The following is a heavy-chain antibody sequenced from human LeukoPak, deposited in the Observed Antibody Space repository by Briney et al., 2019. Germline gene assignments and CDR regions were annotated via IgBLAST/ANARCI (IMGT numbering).Heavy chain of an antibody. D-gene: IGHD2-8*02. V-gene: IGHV3-21*01. CDR3: RPKDSTYAGGD. J-gene: IGHJ4*02. Sequence: GGSLRLSCAAPGFTFSSYSMNWVRQAPGKGLEWVSSISSSSSYIYYADSVKGRFTISRDNAKNSLYLQMNSLRAEDTAVYYCRPKDSTYAGGDWGQGTLVTVSS. CDR1: GFTFSSYS. CDR2: ISSSSSYI.